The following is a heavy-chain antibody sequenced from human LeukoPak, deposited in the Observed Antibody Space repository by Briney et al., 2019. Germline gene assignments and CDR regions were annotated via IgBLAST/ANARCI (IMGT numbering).Heavy chain of an antibody. CDR3: ASPLGGFDN. J-gene: IGHJ4*02. CDR1: GGSISSSRYY. D-gene: IGHD3-16*01. V-gene: IGHV4-39*01. Sequence: SETLSLTCTVSGGSISSSRYYWGWLRQPPGKGLEGNGSIYYTGSTHYNSSLKSRVTMFVYMSKHQLLLKLGSGTAAARAVFYCASPLGGFDNWGQGALVTVSS. CDR2: IYYTGST.